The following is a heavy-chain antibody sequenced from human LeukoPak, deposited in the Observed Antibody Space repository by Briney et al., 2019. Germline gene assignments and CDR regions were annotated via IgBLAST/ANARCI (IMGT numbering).Heavy chain of an antibody. Sequence: ASVKVSCKASGYTFTSYGISWVRQAPGQGLDWMGWINTQNGNTAQQKLQGRVTMTTDTSTSTAYMELRSLRSDDTAVYYCARGDLASCSSNSCYEGRYWGQGTLVTVSS. J-gene: IGHJ4*02. CDR1: GYTFTSYG. CDR2: INTQNGNT. D-gene: IGHD2-2*01. V-gene: IGHV1-18*01. CDR3: ARGDLASCSSNSCYEGRY.